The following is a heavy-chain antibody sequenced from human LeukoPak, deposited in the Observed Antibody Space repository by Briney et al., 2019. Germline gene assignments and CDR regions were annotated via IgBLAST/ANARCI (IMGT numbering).Heavy chain of an antibody. J-gene: IGHJ4*02. D-gene: IGHD3-22*01. CDR2: ISWNSGSI. CDR1: GFTFDDYA. Sequence: GRSLRLSCAASGFTFDDYAMHWVRQAPGKGLEWVSGISWNSGSIGYADSVKGRFTISRDNAKNSLYLQMNSLRAEDTALYYCAKDYYDSSGYYFSPYYFDYWGQGTLVTVSS. V-gene: IGHV3-9*01. CDR3: AKDYYDSSGYYFSPYYFDY.